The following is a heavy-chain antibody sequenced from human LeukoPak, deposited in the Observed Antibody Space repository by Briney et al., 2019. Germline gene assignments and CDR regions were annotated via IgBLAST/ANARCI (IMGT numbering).Heavy chain of an antibody. V-gene: IGHV5-10-1*01. J-gene: IGHJ6*02. CDR2: IDPSESYP. CDR1: GYSFTNHW. CDR3: ARGGIVVMTARGGDYYGMDV. Sequence: PGESLRISCKGSGYSFTNHWITWVRQMPGKGLEWMGRIDPSESYPNYSPSFQGHVTISVDKSIRTAYLQWSSLKASDSAMYHCARGGIVVMTARGGDYYGMDVWGQGTTVTVSS. D-gene: IGHD2-21*02.